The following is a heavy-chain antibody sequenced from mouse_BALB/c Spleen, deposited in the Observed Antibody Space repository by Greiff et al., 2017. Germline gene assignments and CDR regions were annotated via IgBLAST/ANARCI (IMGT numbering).Heavy chain of an antibody. D-gene: IGHD2-2*01. CDR2: ILPGSGST. V-gene: IGHV1-9*01. CDR1: GYTFSSYW. Sequence: QVQLQQSGAELMKPGASVKISCKATGYTFSSYWIEWVKQRPGHGLEWIGEILPGSGSTNYNEKFKGKATFTADTSSNTAYMQLSSLTSEDSAVYYCARSRSYGYDNAMDYWGQGTSVTVSS. CDR3: ARSRSYGYDNAMDY. J-gene: IGHJ4*01.